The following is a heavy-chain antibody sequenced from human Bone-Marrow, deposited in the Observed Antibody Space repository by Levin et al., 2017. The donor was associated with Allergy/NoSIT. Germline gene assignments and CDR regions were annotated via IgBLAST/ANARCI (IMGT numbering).Heavy chain of an antibody. Sequence: GGSLRLSCAASGFTFSSYGMHWVRQAPGKGLEWVAVISYDGSNKYYADSVKGRFTISRDNSKNTLYLQMNSLRAEDTAVYYCAKSLGMATIYYWGQGTLVTVSS. CDR1: GFTFSSYG. CDR3: AKSLGMATIYY. V-gene: IGHV3-30*18. J-gene: IGHJ4*02. CDR2: ISYDGSNK. D-gene: IGHD5-24*01.